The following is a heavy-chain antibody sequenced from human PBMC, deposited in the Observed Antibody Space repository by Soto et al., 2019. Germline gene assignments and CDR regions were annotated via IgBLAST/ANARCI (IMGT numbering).Heavy chain of an antibody. D-gene: IGHD3-10*01. Sequence: EVQLVESGGGLVQPGGSLRLSCAASGFIFSHYWMTWFRQAPGKGLEWVANIRGDGSEKYYEDSLKGRFTISRDNTKSSLSLQVNSLSAEDTAVYYCAVSGVPGAYDFWGQGTVVTVSS. CDR3: AVSGVPGAYDF. J-gene: IGHJ4*02. V-gene: IGHV3-7*05. CDR1: GFIFSHYW. CDR2: IRGDGSEK.